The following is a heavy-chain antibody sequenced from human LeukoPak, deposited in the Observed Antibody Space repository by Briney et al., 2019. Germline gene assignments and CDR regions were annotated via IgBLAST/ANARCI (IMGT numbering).Heavy chain of an antibody. Sequence: PGGSLRLSCAASGLTFSNYAMTWVRQAPGKGPEWVSDISGSGASTNYADSVKGRFTISRDNSKNTLYLQMSSLGAEDTALYYYAKDGSGNYRPYYYDYWGRGTLVTVSS. CDR2: ISGSGAST. CDR3: AKDGSGNYRPYYYDY. CDR1: GLTFSNYA. D-gene: IGHD3-10*01. J-gene: IGHJ4*02. V-gene: IGHV3-23*01.